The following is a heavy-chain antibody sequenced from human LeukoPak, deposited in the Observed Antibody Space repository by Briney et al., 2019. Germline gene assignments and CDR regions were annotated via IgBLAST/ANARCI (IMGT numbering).Heavy chain of an antibody. J-gene: IGHJ6*02. CDR1: GYTFTSYA. CDR2: INAGNGNT. CDR3: ASRSLGYCSGGSCARYYYYGMDV. D-gene: IGHD2-15*01. Sequence: ASVKVSCKASGYTFTSYAMHWVRQAPGQRLEWMGWINAGNGNTKYSQKFQGRVTITRDTSASTAYMELSSLRSEDTAVYYCASRSLGYCSGGSCARYYYYGMDVWGQGTTVTVSS. V-gene: IGHV1-3*01.